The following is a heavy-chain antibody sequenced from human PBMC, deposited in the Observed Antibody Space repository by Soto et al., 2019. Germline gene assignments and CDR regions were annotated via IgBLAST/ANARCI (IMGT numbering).Heavy chain of an antibody. J-gene: IGHJ4*02. Sequence: QVQLVQSGPEVKKPGASVKVSCKTSGYTFTSSGISWVRQAPGQGLEWMGWISANNGNTNYAQIVQGRATMTTDTSTSTAYMELRSLRTADTAVYYCARCGNWNYASDSWGQGTLVTVAS. CDR2: ISANNGNT. CDR1: GYTFTSSG. D-gene: IGHD1-7*01. CDR3: ARCGNWNYASDS. V-gene: IGHV1-18*01.